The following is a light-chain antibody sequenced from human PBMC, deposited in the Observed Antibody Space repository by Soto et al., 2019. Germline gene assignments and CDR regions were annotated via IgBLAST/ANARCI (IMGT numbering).Light chain of an antibody. CDR2: EGS. J-gene: IGKJ5*01. CDR1: QSLAYSDGNTY. CDR3: MQGTHWPLT. Sequence: DVVMTQSPLSLPVTLGQPASISCRSSQSLAYSDGNTYLTWFQQRPGQSPRRLIYEGSKRDSGAPDRFSGSGSGTDFTLKISRVEAEDVGIYYCMQGTHWPLTFGQGTRLEIK. V-gene: IGKV2-30*01.